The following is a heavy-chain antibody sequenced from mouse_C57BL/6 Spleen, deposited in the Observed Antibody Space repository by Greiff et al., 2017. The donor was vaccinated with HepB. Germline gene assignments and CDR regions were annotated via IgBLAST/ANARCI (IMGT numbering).Heavy chain of an antibody. CDR3: ARRIGSSYNWYFDV. J-gene: IGHJ1*03. CDR1: GYTFTSYW. D-gene: IGHD1-1*01. V-gene: IGHV1-64*01. CDR2: IHPNSGST. Sequence: VQLQQSGAELVKPGASVKLSCKASGYTFTSYWMHWVKQRPGQGLEWIGMIHPNSGSTNYNEKFKSKATLTVDKSSSTAYMQLSSLTSEDSAVYYCARRIGSSYNWYFDVWGTGTTVTVSS.